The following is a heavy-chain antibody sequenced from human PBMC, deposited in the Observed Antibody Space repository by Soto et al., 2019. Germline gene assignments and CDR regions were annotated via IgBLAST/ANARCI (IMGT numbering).Heavy chain of an antibody. V-gene: IGHV3-21*01. Sequence: VQLVESGGGLVKPGGSLRLSCAASGFTFSSYSMNWVRQAPGKGLEWVSSISSSSSYIYYADSVKGRFTISRDNAKNSLYLQMNSLRAEDTAVYYCARGSTIFGVVMRYFDYWGQGTLVTVSS. CDR1: GFTFSSYS. D-gene: IGHD3-3*01. J-gene: IGHJ4*02. CDR3: ARGSTIFGVVMRYFDY. CDR2: ISSSSSYI.